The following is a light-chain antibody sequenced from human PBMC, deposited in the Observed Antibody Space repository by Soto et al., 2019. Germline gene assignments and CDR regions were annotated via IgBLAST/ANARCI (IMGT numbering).Light chain of an antibody. CDR2: EGS. J-gene: IGLJ2*01. Sequence: QSALTQPASASGSPGQSITISCTGTSSDVGSYNIVSWYQQHPGKAPKLMIYEGSKRPSGVSNRFSGSKSGNTASLTISGLQDEDEADYYCCSYAGSSTNVVFGGGTKLTVL. CDR1: SSDVGSYNI. CDR3: CSYAGSSTNVV. V-gene: IGLV2-23*01.